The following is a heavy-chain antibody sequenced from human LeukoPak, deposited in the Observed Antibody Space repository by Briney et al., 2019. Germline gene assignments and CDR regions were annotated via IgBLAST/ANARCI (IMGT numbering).Heavy chain of an antibody. CDR1: SYSISSNNW. D-gene: IGHD6-13*01. CDR3: ARAYSSSSYYFDY. V-gene: IGHV4-28*03. Sequence: LSLTCAVSSYSISSNNWWGWIRQPPGKGLEWIGRIYTSGSTNYNPSLKSRVTMSVDTSKNQFSLKLISVTAADTAVYYCARAYSSSSYYFDYWGQGTLVTVSS. CDR2: IYTSGST. J-gene: IGHJ4*02.